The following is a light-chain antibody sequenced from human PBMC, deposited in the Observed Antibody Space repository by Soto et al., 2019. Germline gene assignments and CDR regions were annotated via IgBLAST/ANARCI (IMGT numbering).Light chain of an antibody. V-gene: IGLV2-14*01. CDR2: EVR. CDR1: SSDVGGYNY. Sequence: QSALTQPASVSGSPGQSITISCTGTSSDVGGYNYVFWYQQHPGKAPKLMIYEVRNRPSGISNRFSGSKSGNTASLTISGLQAEDEADYYCTSYTSSSPYVFGTGTKLTVL. J-gene: IGLJ1*01. CDR3: TSYTSSSPYV.